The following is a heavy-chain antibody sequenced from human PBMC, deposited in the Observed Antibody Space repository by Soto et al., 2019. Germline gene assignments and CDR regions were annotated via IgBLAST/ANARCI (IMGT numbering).Heavy chain of an antibody. J-gene: IGHJ6*02. D-gene: IGHD3-10*01. CDR2: FDPEDGET. CDR3: ATDGITMVRGVIIGLTGGMDV. CDR1: GYTLPELS. V-gene: IGHV1-24*01. Sequence: VASVKVSFKVSGYTLPELSMHWVRQAPGKGLEWMGGFDPEDGETIYAQKFQGRVTMTEDTSTDTAYMELSSLRSEDTAVYSCATDGITMVRGVIIGLTGGMDVWGQGTTVTVSS.